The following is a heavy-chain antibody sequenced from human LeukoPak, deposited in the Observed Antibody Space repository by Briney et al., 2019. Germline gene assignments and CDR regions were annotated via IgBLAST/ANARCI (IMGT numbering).Heavy chain of an antibody. CDR3: ARDFWGAYRVAYFDY. CDR1: GFTFSNYW. Sequence: PGGSLRLSCAASGFTFSNYWMSWVRRAPGKGLEWVANIKQDGSETYYVDAVRGRFTISRDNAKKSLYLQMNSLRADDTAVYYCARDFWGAYRVAYFDYWGQGTLVTVSS. J-gene: IGHJ4*02. V-gene: IGHV3-7*01. CDR2: IKQDGSET. D-gene: IGHD3-3*01.